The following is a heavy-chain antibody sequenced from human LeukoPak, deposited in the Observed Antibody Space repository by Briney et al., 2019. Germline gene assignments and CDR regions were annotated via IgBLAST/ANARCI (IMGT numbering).Heavy chain of an antibody. CDR1: GVSISSSSYT. D-gene: IGHD2-2*02. CDR2: IYYSGST. V-gene: IGHV4-39*07. CDR3: ARVSCSSNSCYRSYYYYMDV. J-gene: IGHJ6*03. Sequence: SETLSLSCTASGVSISSSSYTWGWIRQPQGKGLEWIVSIYYSGSTYYNPSLNSLVTISVDTSKIYFSMKLSSVTAADTAVYDCARVSCSSNSCYRSYYYYMDVWGKGPTVTVSS.